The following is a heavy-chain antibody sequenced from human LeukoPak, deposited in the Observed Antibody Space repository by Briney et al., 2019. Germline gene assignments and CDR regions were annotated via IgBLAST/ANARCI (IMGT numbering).Heavy chain of an antibody. CDR2: ISYDGSNK. J-gene: IGHJ4*02. Sequence: GGSLRLSCAASGFTFSSYAMHWVRQAPGKGLEWVAVISYDGSNKYYADSVKGRFTISRDNSKNTLYLQMNSLRAEDTAVYYCLPSGIKQIAAAPYYFDYWGQGTLVTVSS. CDR1: GFTFSSYA. V-gene: IGHV3-30-3*01. CDR3: LPSGIKQIAAAPYYFDY. D-gene: IGHD6-13*01.